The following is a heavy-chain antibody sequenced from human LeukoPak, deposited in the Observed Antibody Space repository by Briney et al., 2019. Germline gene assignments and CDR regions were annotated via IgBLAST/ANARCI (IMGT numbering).Heavy chain of an antibody. Sequence: GGSLRLSCAASGFTFSIYGIHWVRQAPGQGLEWVAVISYDGSDKYYADSVKGRFTISRDNSKNMLYLQMNSLRPEDTAVYYCAKDGRGGLYLDYWGQGTLVTVSS. V-gene: IGHV3-30*18. D-gene: IGHD1-1*01. J-gene: IGHJ4*02. CDR1: GFTFSIYG. CDR2: ISYDGSDK. CDR3: AKDGRGGLYLDY.